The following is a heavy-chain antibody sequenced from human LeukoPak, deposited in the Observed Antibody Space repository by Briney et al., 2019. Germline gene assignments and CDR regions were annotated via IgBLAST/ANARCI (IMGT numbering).Heavy chain of an antibody. CDR1: GGSFSGYY. CDR2: INHSGST. J-gene: IGHJ5*02. V-gene: IGHV4-34*01. D-gene: IGHD6-13*01. Sequence: TSETLSLTCAVYGGSFSGYYWSWIRQPPGKGLEWIGEINHSGSTNYNPSLKSRVTISVDTSKNQFSLKLSSVTAADTAVYYCAGTPKYSSSWYGGRDNWFDPWGQGTQVTVSS. CDR3: AGTPKYSSSWYGGRDNWFDP.